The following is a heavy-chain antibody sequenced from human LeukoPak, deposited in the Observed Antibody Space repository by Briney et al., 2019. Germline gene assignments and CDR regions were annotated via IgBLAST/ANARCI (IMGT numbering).Heavy chain of an antibody. Sequence: ASVKVSCKASGYTFTNYAIHWVRQAPGQRLEWMGWINAANGDTKYPQEFQGRVTITRDTSANTAYMQLSSLRSEDMAVYYCARDPLQYHDLLTGSQPQYYFDFWGQGTLVTVSS. D-gene: IGHD3-9*01. V-gene: IGHV1-3*03. J-gene: IGHJ4*02. CDR1: GYTFTNYA. CDR2: INAANGDT. CDR3: ARDPLQYHDLLTGSQPQYYFDF.